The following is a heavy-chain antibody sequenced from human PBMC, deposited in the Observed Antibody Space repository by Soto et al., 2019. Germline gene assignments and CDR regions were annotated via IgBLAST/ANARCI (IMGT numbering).Heavy chain of an antibody. J-gene: IGHJ5*02. V-gene: IGHV4-4*07. CDR2: IYTSGST. CDR1: GGSISSYY. D-gene: IGHD2-2*02. CDR3: ARGPYTTLGYCSSTSCYTTPWFDP. Sequence: KPSETLSLTCTVSGGSISSYYWSWIRQPAGKGLEWIGRIYTSGSTNYNPSLKSRVTMSVDTSKNQFSLKLSSVTAADTAVYYCARGPYTTLGYCSSTSCYTTPWFDPWGQGTLVTVSS.